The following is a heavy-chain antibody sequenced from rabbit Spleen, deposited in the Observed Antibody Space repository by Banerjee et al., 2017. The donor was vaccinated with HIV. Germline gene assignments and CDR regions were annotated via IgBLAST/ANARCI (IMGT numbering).Heavy chain of an antibody. D-gene: IGHD4-1*01. V-gene: IGHV1S47*01. CDR1: GFSFSDKA. CDR3: ARNANGGWDL. Sequence: QEQLVESGGGLVQPQGSLKLSCTASGFSFSDKAVMCWVRQAPGKGLEWIGDIYPVFGITNYANWVKGRFTISSDNAQNTVDLQMNSLTPADTATYFCARNANGGWDLWGPGTLVTVS. J-gene: IGHJ6*01. CDR2: IYPVFGIT.